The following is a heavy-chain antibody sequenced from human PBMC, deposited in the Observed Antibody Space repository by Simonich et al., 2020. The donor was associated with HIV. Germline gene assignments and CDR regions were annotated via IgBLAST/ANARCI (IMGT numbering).Heavy chain of an antibody. CDR3: ARLKSLSWDY. CDR2: YYYSGPT. CDR1: GASISCSSYY. J-gene: IGHJ4*02. V-gene: IGHV4-39*01. Sequence: QLQLQESGPGLVKPSETLSLTCTVSGASISCSSYYWGWIRQPPGKGLEWIGRYYYSGPTYYKPSLKSRVTISLDTSKNQFSLKLSSVTAADTAVYYCARLKSLSWDYWGQGTLVTVSS.